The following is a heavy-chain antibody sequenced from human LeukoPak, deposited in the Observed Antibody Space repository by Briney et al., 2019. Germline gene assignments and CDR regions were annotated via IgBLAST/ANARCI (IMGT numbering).Heavy chain of an antibody. V-gene: IGHV4-39*01. J-gene: IGHJ4*02. Sequence: SETLSLTCAVSGGSIRNSSFYWGWIRQPPGKGLEWIGSIYYSGSTYYNPSLKSRVTISVDTSKNQFSLKLSSVTAADTAVYYCGRGDYDILTGYPLVIDYWGQGTLVTVSS. CDR3: GRGDYDILTGYPLVIDY. CDR2: IYYSGST. D-gene: IGHD3-9*01. CDR1: GGSIRNSSFY.